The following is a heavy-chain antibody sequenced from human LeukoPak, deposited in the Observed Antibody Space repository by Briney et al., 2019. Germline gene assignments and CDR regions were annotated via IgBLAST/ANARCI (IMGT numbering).Heavy chain of an antibody. D-gene: IGHD3-22*01. V-gene: IGHV4-59*11. CDR1: GVSISGHY. Sequence: PSETLSLTCTVSGVSISGHYWSWIRQPPGNGLEWIGFVYYSGRTRYNPSLHSRVTISADTSKNHLSLKLTSVTAADTAVYYCARLLDNDSSGDPDTFDMWGQGIKVTVYS. CDR3: ARLLDNDSSGDPDTFDM. CDR2: VYYSGRT. J-gene: IGHJ3*02.